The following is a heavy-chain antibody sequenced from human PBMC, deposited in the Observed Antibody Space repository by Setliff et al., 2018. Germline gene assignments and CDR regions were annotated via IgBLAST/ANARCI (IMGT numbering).Heavy chain of an antibody. CDR1: GDSFSDYY. Sequence: SETLSLTCAVYGDSFSDYYWSWLRQPPGKGLEWLGNIFHSGSTYYNPTLNSRVTISVDTSKNQFSLILRSVTAADTAVYYCTRERYFDWFFEYWGQGTLVTVSS. CDR3: TRERYFDWFFEY. J-gene: IGHJ4*02. V-gene: IGHV4-34*12. D-gene: IGHD3-9*01. CDR2: IFHSGST.